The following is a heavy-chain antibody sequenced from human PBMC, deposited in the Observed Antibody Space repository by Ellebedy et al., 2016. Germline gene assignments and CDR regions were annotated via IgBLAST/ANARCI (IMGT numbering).Heavy chain of an antibody. J-gene: IGHJ4*02. CDR2: IYYSGST. Sequence: SETLSLTCTVSGGSISSYYWSWIRQPPGKGLEWIGYIYYSGSTNYNPSLKSRLTISVDTSKNQFSLKLRSVTAADTAVYYCARTYYDFWSGFSAPYYFDYWGQGTLVTVSS. V-gene: IGHV4-59*01. CDR1: GGSISSYY. CDR3: ARTYYDFWSGFSAPYYFDY. D-gene: IGHD3-3*01.